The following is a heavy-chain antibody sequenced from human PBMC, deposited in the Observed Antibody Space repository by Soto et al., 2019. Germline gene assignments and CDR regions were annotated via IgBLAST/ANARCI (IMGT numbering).Heavy chain of an antibody. V-gene: IGHV4-31*03. CDR1: GDSITNGLSY. J-gene: IGHJ4*02. D-gene: IGHD6-19*01. CDR2: IHYSGST. Sequence: PSETLSLTCTVSGDSITNGLSYWSWIRQHPETGLEWIGYIHYSGSTDYTPSLKGRATISVDTSKSQFSLKLTSVTAADTAVYYCARHKWLSPFDYWGQGTLVTVSS. CDR3: ARHKWLSPFDY.